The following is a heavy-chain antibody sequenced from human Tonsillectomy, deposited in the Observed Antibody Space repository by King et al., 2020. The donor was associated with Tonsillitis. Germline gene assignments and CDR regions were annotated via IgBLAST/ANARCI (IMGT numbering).Heavy chain of an antibody. CDR1: GFTFSSYD. Sequence: QLVQSGGGLVQPGGSLRLSCAASGFTFSSYDMHWVRQAAGKGLEWVSTFDLLGDTYYSVSVKGRFTISRDNAKKSLYLQMNSLGAGDTAVYYCSRGASGYHAFDVWGQGTMVTVSS. CDR2: FDLLGDT. CDR3: SRGASGYHAFDV. V-gene: IGHV3-13*04. J-gene: IGHJ3*01. D-gene: IGHD3-22*01.